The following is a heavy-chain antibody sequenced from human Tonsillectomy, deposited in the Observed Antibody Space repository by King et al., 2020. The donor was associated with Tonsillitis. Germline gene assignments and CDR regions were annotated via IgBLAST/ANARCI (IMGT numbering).Heavy chain of an antibody. CDR1: GFTFSTYW. V-gene: IGHV3-74*01. D-gene: IGHD3-16*01. J-gene: IGHJ4*02. CDR3: TGGRGGGFDY. Sequence: VQLVESGGGLVQPGGSLRLSCAASGFTFSTYWMHWVRQPPGKGLVWVSRINSDGSTTSYADSVKGRFTSSRDNAKKTLYLQMNSLRAEDTAVYYCTGGRGGGFDYWGQGTLVTVSS. CDR2: INSDGSTT.